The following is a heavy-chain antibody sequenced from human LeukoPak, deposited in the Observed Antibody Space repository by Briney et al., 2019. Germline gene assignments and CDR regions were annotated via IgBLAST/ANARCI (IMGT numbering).Heavy chain of an antibody. CDR3: ARETQEGKLLVFDY. Sequence: PGGSLRLSCAASGFTFSSYAMSWVRQAPGKGLEWVSAISGSGGSTYYADSVKGRFTISRDNAKNSLYLQMNSLRAEDTAVYYCARETQEGKLLVFDYWGQGTLVTVSS. CDR2: ISGSGGST. D-gene: IGHD6-13*01. CDR1: GFTFSSYA. J-gene: IGHJ4*02. V-gene: IGHV3-23*01.